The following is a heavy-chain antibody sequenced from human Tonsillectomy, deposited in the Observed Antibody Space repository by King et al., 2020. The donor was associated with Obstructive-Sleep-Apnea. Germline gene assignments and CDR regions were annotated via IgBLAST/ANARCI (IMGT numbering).Heavy chain of an antibody. D-gene: IGHD3-10*01. V-gene: IGHV3-23*04. CDR1: GFTLSSYA. J-gene: IGHJ4*02. Sequence: VQLVESGGGLVQPGGSLRLSCTASGFTLSSYAMSWVRQAPGKGLEWVSAVSGSGSNTCYADSGKGRFTISRDNSNNTLSLQMNSLRAEDTAIYYCAKAWFGDSPFDYWGQGTLVTVSS. CDR2: VSGSGSNT. CDR3: AKAWFGDSPFDY.